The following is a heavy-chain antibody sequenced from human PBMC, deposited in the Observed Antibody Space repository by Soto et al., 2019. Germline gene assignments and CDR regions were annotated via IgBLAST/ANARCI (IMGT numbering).Heavy chain of an antibody. CDR3: ARAPGDYPDY. Sequence: QVELQQWGAGLLKPSETLSLTCAVYGGSLSGYYWSWIRQPPGKGLGWIGDISHSGSANYNPSLKTRVTISVDTSRNQLSLRLTSVTAADSAVYYCARAPGDYPDYWGQGTLVTVSS. V-gene: IGHV4-34*02. CDR2: ISHSGSA. D-gene: IGHD4-17*01. J-gene: IGHJ4*02. CDR1: GGSLSGYY.